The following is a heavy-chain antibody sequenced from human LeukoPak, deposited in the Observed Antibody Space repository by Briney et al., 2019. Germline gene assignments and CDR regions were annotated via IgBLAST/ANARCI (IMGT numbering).Heavy chain of an antibody. CDR1: GYTFTSYY. D-gene: IGHD6-19*01. V-gene: IGHV1-46*01. Sequence: ASVKVSCKASGYTFTSYYMHWVRQAPGQGLESMGIINPSGGSTRYAQKFQGRVTMTRDTSTSTVYMELSSLRSQDTAVYYCARQWLINWFDPWGQGTLVTVSS. CDR2: INPSGGST. J-gene: IGHJ5*02. CDR3: ARQWLINWFDP.